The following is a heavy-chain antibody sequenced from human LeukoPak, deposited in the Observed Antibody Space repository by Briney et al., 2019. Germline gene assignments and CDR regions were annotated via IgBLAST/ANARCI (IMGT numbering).Heavy chain of an antibody. CDR3: AKAGDGYTFDS. V-gene: IGHV3-74*01. D-gene: IGHD5-24*01. J-gene: IGHJ4*02. CDR2: ITRDGSGA. CDR1: GFAFSNYW. Sequence: GGSLRLSCAASGFAFSNYWMHWVRQVPGKGLVWVSRITRDGSGANYADSVKGRFTISRDNARSTLYLQMNSLRAEDTAVYYCAKAGDGYTFDSWGQGALSSSPQ.